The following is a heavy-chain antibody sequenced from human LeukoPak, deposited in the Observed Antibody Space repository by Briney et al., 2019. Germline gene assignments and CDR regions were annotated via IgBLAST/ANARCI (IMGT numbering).Heavy chain of an antibody. D-gene: IGHD3-3*01. Sequence: GASVKVSCKASGYTFTGYYMHWVRQAPGQGLEWMGWINPNSGGTNYAQKFQGRVTMTRDTSISTAYMELRSLRSDDTAVYYCARGKRLPIRFLEWLGNYYFDYWGQGTLVAVSS. CDR2: INPNSGGT. V-gene: IGHV1-2*02. CDR1: GYTFTGYY. CDR3: ARGKRLPIRFLEWLGNYYFDY. J-gene: IGHJ4*02.